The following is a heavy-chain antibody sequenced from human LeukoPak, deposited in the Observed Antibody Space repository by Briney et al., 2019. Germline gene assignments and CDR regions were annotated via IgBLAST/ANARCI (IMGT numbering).Heavy chain of an antibody. D-gene: IGHD6-6*01. CDR2: INTDGSAT. CDR1: GFTFSSYW. CDR3: ARGSRVPPYSSSSKWFDP. J-gene: IGHJ5*02. Sequence: GGSLRLSSAASGFTFSSYWMHWVRQDPGRGLVWVSRINTDGSATSYADSVKGRFTISRDNAKNTLYLQMNSLRAEDTAVYYCARGSRVPPYSSSSKWFDPWGQGTLVTVSS. V-gene: IGHV3-74*01.